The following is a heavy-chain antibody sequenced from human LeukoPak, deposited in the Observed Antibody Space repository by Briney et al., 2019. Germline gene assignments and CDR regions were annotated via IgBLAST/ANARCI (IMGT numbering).Heavy chain of an antibody. D-gene: IGHD6-13*01. Sequence: QAGGSLRLSCAASGFTFGTSAMSWVRQAPGKGPEWVSTFGRSGSDTYYSDSVKGRFTIFRDNSKNTLYLQMNSLRDEDTAVYYCAKGSLCSWYYFDYLGQGTLVTVSS. CDR3: AKGSLCSWYYFDY. V-gene: IGHV3-23*01. J-gene: IGHJ4*02. CDR1: GFTFGTSA. CDR2: FGRSGSDT.